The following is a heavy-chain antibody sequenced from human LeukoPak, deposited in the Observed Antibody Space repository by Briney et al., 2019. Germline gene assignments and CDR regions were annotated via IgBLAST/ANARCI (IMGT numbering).Heavy chain of an antibody. CDR1: GFTFSDYF. Sequence: GGSLRLSCVASGFTFSDYFMSWIRQSPGKGLEWISYISNRGAINYADSVKGRFTISRDNSRNTLYLQMNSLRAEDTAVYYCARSGLSRFGFWGQGTLVTVSS. V-gene: IGHV3-11*01. D-gene: IGHD2/OR15-2a*01. CDR2: ISNRGAI. J-gene: IGHJ4*02. CDR3: ARSGLSRFGF.